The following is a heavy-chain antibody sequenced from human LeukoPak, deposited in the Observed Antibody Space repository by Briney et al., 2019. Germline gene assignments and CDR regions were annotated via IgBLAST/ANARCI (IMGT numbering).Heavy chain of an antibody. J-gene: IGHJ4*02. CDR2: ISGSGGST. CDR3: AKALQSLGYSSSWYPLGY. CDR1: GFTFSSYA. V-gene: IGHV3-23*01. Sequence: PGGSLRLSCAASGFTFSSYAMSWVRQAPGKVLGWVSAISGSGGSTYYADSVKGRFTISRDNSKNTLYLQMNSLRAENTAVYYCAKALQSLGYSSSWYPLGYWGQGTLVTVSS. D-gene: IGHD6-13*01.